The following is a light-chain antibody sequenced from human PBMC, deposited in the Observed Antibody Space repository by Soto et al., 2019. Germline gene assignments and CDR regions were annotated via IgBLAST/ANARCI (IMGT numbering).Light chain of an antibody. CDR1: QSISRR. V-gene: IGKV1-5*03. Sequence: DILLTQSPSTLSASVGDRITITCRASQSISRRLAWYQQKPGKAPKLLIYTTSSLDSGVPSRFSGSGSGTEFTLTTSSLQPDYFATYYWQHNKESPWTFGQGTKVEIK. J-gene: IGKJ1*01. CDR2: TTS. CDR3: QHNKESPWT.